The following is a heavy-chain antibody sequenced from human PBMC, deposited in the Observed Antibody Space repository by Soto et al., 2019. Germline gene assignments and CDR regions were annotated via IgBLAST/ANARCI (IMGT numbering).Heavy chain of an antibody. J-gene: IGHJ6*02. CDR1: GFTFSSYG. D-gene: IGHD4-17*01. CDR3: ARRGGGDYVRGMDV. Sequence: QVQLVESGGGVVQPGRSLRLSCAASGFTFSSYGMHWVRQAPGKGLEWVAVIWYDGSNKYYADSVKGRFTISRDNSKNTLYLQMNSLRAEDTAVYYCARRGGGDYVRGMDVWGQGTAVTVSS. V-gene: IGHV3-33*01. CDR2: IWYDGSNK.